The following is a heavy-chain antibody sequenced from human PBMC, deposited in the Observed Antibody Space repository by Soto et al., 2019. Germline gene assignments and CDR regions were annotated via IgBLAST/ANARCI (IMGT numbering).Heavy chain of an antibody. J-gene: IGHJ4*02. D-gene: IGHD3-22*01. CDR1: RYTFTSYG. Sequence: ASVKVSCKASRYTFTSYGISWVRQAPGQGLEWMGWISAYNGRTNYAQKFRGRVTMTTDTATSTAYMELRSLRSDDTAVYYCARDISDYYYESSGPFDYWGQGTLVTVSS. CDR3: ARDISDYYYESSGPFDY. V-gene: IGHV1-18*04. CDR2: ISAYNGRT.